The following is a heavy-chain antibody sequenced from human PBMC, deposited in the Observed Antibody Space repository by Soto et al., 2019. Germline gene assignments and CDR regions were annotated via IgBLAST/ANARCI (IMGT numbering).Heavy chain of an antibody. CDR3: ARRILTGYYSGYFDY. D-gene: IGHD3-9*01. V-gene: IGHV4-39*01. Sequence: SETLSLTCTVSGGSISSSSYYWGWIRQPPGKGLEWIGSIYYSGSTYYNPSLKSRVTISVDTSKNQFSLKLSSVTAADTAVYYCARRILTGYYSGYFDYWGEGTLVTVSS. CDR1: GGSISSSSYY. J-gene: IGHJ4*02. CDR2: IYYSGST.